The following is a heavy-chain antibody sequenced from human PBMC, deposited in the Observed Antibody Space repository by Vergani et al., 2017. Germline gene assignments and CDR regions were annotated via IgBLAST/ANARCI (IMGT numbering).Heavy chain of an antibody. J-gene: IGHJ6*02. Sequence: QVQLVESGGGVVQPGRSLRLSCAASGFTFSSYAMHWVRQAPGKGLEWVAVISYDGSNKYYADSVKGRLTISRDNSKNTLYLQMNSLRGEDTAVYYCARDRIAAAGKGLYYYYGRDVWGQGTTVTVSS. D-gene: IGHD6-13*01. CDR2: ISYDGSNK. CDR1: GFTFSSYA. V-gene: IGHV3-30-3*01. CDR3: ARDRIAAAGKGLYYYYGRDV.